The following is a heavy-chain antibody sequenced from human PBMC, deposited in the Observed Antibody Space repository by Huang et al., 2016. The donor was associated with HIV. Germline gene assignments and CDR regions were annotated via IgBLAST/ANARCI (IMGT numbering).Heavy chain of an antibody. CDR1: GGSFTGNY. CDR3: ARQWTILEWLLGLDV. V-gene: IGHV4-34*02. Sequence: QMQLQQRGAGLLKPSETLSLTCGVSGGSFTGNYLTWIRQAPGKGLEWIGEVNDSGATNYSPSLNGRVTISRDKSNRELSLNLRSVTAADTAVYYCARQWTILEWLLGLDVWGQGTTVIVSS. J-gene: IGHJ6*02. CDR2: VNDSGAT. D-gene: IGHD3-3*01.